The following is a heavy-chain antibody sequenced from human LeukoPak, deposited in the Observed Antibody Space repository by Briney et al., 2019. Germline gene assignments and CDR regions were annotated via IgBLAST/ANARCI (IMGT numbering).Heavy chain of an antibody. CDR3: ARDGGGTGGTYHHTFDL. CDR1: GFSFSNYN. J-gene: IGHJ3*01. Sequence: GGSLRLSCAASGFSFSNYNMNWVRQGPGKGLEWISYVTTSSSAIYYADSVKGRFTISRDNAKSSLYPQMDSLRDEDTAVYYCARDGGGTGGTYHHTFDLWGQGTMVTVSS. CDR2: VTTSSSAI. V-gene: IGHV3-48*02. D-gene: IGHD1-26*01.